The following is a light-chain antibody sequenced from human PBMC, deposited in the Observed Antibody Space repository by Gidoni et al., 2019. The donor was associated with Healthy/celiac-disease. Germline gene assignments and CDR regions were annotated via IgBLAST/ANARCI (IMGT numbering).Light chain of an antibody. Sequence: SYVLTQPPSVSVAPGHTARITCGGNNIGSKSVHWYQQKPGQDPVLFVYDDSDRPSGIPERFSGSNAGNTATLTISRVEAGDEDDYYCQVWDSSSDHPYVVFGGGTKLTVL. CDR3: QVWDSSSDHPYVV. CDR1: NIGSKS. CDR2: DDS. V-gene: IGLV3-21*02. J-gene: IGLJ2*01.